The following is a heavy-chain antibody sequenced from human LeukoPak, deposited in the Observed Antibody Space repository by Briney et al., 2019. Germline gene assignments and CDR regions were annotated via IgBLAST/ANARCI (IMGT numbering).Heavy chain of an antibody. CDR1: GGSFSGYY. Sequence: LETLSLTCVVNGGSFSGYYWSWIRQPPGKGLEWIGEIDQSGTTNYNPSLKSRVAISIDTSKKQFSLTLTSMTAADKAVYYCARVPHYYFGYGYFDTWGQGTRVTVSS. J-gene: IGHJ4*02. CDR2: IDQSGTT. D-gene: IGHD3/OR15-3a*01. CDR3: ARVPHYYFGYGYFDT. V-gene: IGHV4-34*01.